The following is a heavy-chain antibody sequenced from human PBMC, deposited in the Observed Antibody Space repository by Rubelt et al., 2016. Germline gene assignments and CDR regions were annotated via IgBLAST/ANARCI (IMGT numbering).Heavy chain of an antibody. CDR3: TKGGALVVREGYGMEV. D-gene: IGHD3-10*02. CDR1: GFTFTNHG. Sequence: QVQLVESGGGVVQRGGSLRLSCAASGFTFTNHGMHWVRQAPGKGLEWVSAINEKRSTFYGDSVKGRFTISSDNSKNTLYLQMNSRSVEDTAVYYCTKGGALVVREGYGMEVWGQGTTVTVSS. V-gene: IGHV3-NL1*01. CDR2: INEKRST. J-gene: IGHJ6*02.